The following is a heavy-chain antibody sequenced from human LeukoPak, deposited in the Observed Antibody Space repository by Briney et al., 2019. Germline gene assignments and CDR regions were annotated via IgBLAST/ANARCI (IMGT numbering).Heavy chain of an antibody. CDR1: GFTFSSYA. CDR3: TKGYNTERRGISYLDY. J-gene: IGHJ4*03. Sequence: GGSLRLSCEASGFTFSSYAMNWVRQAPGKGLEWVSSISGSGGHTYYADSVKGRFTISRDNSKNTPNLQMNSLRAEDTAVSYCTKGYNTERRGISYLDYCGQGNPGTVSS. V-gene: IGHV3-23*01. CDR2: ISGSGGHT. D-gene: IGHD1-14*01.